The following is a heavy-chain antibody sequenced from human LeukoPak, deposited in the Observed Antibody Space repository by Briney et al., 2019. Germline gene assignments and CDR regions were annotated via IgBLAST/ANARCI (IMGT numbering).Heavy chain of an antibody. CDR1: GGSLSGYY. CDR2: INHSGST. J-gene: IGHJ5*02. CDR3: ARGRYYYDSSGLGWFDP. Sequence: SETLSLTCAVYGGSLSGYYWSWIRQPPGKGLEWIGEINHSGSTNYNPSLKSRVTISVDTSKNQFSLKLSSVTAADTAVYYCARGRYYYDSSGLGWFDPWGQGTLVTVSS. V-gene: IGHV4-34*01. D-gene: IGHD3-22*01.